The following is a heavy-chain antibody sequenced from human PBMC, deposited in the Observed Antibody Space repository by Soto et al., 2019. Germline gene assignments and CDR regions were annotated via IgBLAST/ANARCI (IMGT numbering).Heavy chain of an antibody. V-gene: IGHV4-30-4*01. CDR3: ARLDYDILSGYYMAY. D-gene: IGHD3-9*01. CDR1: GASITSSDYY. CDR2: IYDSENT. J-gene: IGHJ4*02. Sequence: PSETLSLTCTVSGASITSSDYYWSWIRQPPGKGLEWIGYIYDSENTYYNPSLKSRITISADTSKNQFSLKLSSVTAADTALYNCARLDYDILSGYYMAYGGKGTLVTVPS.